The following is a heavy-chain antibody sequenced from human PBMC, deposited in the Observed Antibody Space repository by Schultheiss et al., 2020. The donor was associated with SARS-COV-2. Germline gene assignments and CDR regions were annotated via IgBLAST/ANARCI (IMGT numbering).Heavy chain of an antibody. V-gene: IGHV3-33*08. CDR2: IWYDGSNK. CDR3: ARDPPYYYDSSGYYGMDV. CDR1: GFTFSSYG. D-gene: IGHD3-22*01. J-gene: IGHJ6*02. Sequence: GGSLRLSCAASGFTFSSYGMHWVRQAPGKGLEWVAVIWYDGSNKYYADSVKGRFTISRDNSKNTLYLQMNSLRAEDTAVYYCARDPPYYYDSSGYYGMDVWGQGTTVTVSS.